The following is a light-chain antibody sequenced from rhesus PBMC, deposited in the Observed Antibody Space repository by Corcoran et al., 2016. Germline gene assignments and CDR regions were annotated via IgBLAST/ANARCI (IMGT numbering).Light chain of an antibody. CDR2: DAS. CDR3: QQHTSYPLT. CDR1: QGISKY. V-gene: IGKV1-25*01. J-gene: IGKJ4*01. Sequence: DIQMTQSPSSLSASVGDTVTITCQASQGISKYLAWYQQTPGKAPKLLIYDASTLQSGVPSRFSGSGSGTEFTLTLTGLQPDDFAAYYCQQHTSYPLTFGGGTKVELK.